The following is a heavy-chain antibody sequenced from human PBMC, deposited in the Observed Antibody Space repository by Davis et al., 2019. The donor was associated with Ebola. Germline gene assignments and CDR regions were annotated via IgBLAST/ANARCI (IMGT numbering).Heavy chain of an antibody. D-gene: IGHD4-23*01. V-gene: IGHV3-23*01. Sequence: GESLKISCAASGFTFSSYAMSWVRQAPGKGREWVSAISGSGGSTYYADSVKGRFTISRDNSKNTLYLQMNSLRAEDTAVYYCANLDYGDNSGFDYWGQGTLVTVSS. CDR1: GFTFSSYA. CDR2: ISGSGGST. J-gene: IGHJ4*02. CDR3: ANLDYGDNSGFDY.